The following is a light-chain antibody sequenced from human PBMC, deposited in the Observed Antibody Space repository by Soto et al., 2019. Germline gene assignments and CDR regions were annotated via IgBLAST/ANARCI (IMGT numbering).Light chain of an antibody. V-gene: IGKV3D-15*01. CDR2: DAS. CDR1: QSVSYN. J-gene: IGKJ4*01. CDR3: QQYNNWPLT. Sequence: ETVMPQSPATLSVSPGDRATLSCSASQSVSYNLAWYQQKPGQAPRLLIYDASTRATGIPARFSGSASGTEFTLTISSLLSEDFAVYYCQQYNNWPLTFGGGTKVDI.